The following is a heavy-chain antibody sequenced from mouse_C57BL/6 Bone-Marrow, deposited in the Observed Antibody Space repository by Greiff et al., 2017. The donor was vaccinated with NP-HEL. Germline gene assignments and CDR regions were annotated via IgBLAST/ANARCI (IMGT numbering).Heavy chain of an antibody. Sequence: EVMLVESGGGLVKPGGSLKLSCAASGFTFSSYTMSWVRQTPEKRLEWVATISGGGGNTYYPDSVKGRFTISRDTAKNTLYLQMSSLRSEDTAVEYCARHVGNSYDEGSGYWGQGTTLTVSS. V-gene: IGHV5-9*01. CDR1: GFTFSSYT. CDR2: ISGGGGNT. J-gene: IGHJ2*01. CDR3: ARHVGNSYDEGSGY. D-gene: IGHD1-1*01.